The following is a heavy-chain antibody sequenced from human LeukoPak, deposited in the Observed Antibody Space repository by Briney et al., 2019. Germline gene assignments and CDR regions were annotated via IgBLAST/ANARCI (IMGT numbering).Heavy chain of an antibody. V-gene: IGHV3-30-3*01. CDR2: ISYDGSNK. CDR1: GFTFSSYA. CDR3: ARPYSSSWWRGMDV. D-gene: IGHD6-13*01. J-gene: IGHJ6*02. Sequence: GGSLRLSCAASGFTFSSYAMSWVRQAPGKGLEWVAVISYDGSNKYYADSVKGRFTISRDNSKNTLYLQMNSLRPEDTAVYHCARPYSSSWWRGMDVWGQGTTVTVSS.